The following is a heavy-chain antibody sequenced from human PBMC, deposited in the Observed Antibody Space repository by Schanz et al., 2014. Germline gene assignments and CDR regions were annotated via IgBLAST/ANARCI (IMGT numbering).Heavy chain of an antibody. D-gene: IGHD1-1*01. J-gene: IGHJ4*02. CDR3: ARDRGTGERYFDH. Sequence: QVQLQESGPGLVKPSETLSLTCTVSGGSISSYYWSWIRQPPGKGLEWIGYIYYSGSTSYSPSLKSRVTISVDTSKDQFSLKLRSVTAADTAVYYCARDRGTGERYFDHWGQGILVTVSS. V-gene: IGHV4-59*01. CDR2: IYYSGST. CDR1: GGSISSYY.